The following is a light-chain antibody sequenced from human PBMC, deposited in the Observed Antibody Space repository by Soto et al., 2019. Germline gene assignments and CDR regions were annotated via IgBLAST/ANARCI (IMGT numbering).Light chain of an antibody. CDR1: QSVSSNF. CDR3: QQYGRSPRT. J-gene: IGKJ1*01. Sequence: EIALTQSPDTLSLSPGERATLSCRANQSVSSNFLAWYQQKPGQAPRLLISGASNRATGIPDRFRGGGSETDFTLTISRLEPESFAVYYWQQYGRSPRTFGQGTKVDIK. CDR2: GAS. V-gene: IGKV3-20*01.